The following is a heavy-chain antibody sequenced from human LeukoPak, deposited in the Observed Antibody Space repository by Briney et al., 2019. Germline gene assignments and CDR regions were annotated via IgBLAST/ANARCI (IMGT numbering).Heavy chain of an antibody. CDR2: ISGSGGST. J-gene: IGHJ4*02. CDR3: AKDGSWIQLWLPNY. D-gene: IGHD5-18*01. V-gene: IGHV3-23*01. Sequence: PGGSLRLSCAASGFTFSSYAMSWVRQAPGKGLEWVSAISGSGGSTYYADSVKGRFTISRDNSKNTLYLQVNSLRAEDTAVYYCAKDGSWIQLWLPNYWGQGTLVTVSS. CDR1: GFTFSSYA.